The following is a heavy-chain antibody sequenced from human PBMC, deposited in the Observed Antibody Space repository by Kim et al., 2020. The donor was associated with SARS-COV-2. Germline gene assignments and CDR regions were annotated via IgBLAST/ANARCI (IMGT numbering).Heavy chain of an antibody. V-gene: IGHV4-34*01. Sequence: GSTNNTPSLKSRVTISVDTSKNQFSLKLRSVTAADTAVYYCAGGFGFYRYWGQGTLVTVSS. D-gene: IGHD3-10*01. CDR2: GST. J-gene: IGHJ4*02. CDR3: AGGFGFYRY.